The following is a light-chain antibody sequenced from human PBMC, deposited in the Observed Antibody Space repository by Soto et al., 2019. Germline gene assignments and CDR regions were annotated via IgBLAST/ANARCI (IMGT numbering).Light chain of an antibody. CDR3: QQSYSTPRT. J-gene: IGKJ2*01. V-gene: IGKV1-39*01. CDR2: AAS. CDR1: QSISSH. Sequence: DIQMTQSPSSLSASVGDRVTITCRTSQSISSHLNWYQQKPGKAPKLLIYAASNLQSGVPSRFSGSGSGTAFTLSISSLQPEDFATYYCQQSYSTPRTFGPGTKLEI.